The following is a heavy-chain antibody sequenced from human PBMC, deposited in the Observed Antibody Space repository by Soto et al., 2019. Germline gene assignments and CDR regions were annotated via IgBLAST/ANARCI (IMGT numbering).Heavy chain of an antibody. CDR3: STSVYCSTTRCYYYYGLDV. CDR2: IIPIFGTE. J-gene: IGHJ6*02. D-gene: IGHD2-2*01. V-gene: IGHV1-69*01. Sequence: QVQLVHSGAEGKKHGSSVKVSCKVSGGTFSSHSINWVRQAPGQGPEWMGGIIPIFGTENYAKKFQGRVTITADESTSTAYMELSSLTSEDTALYYCSTSVYCSTTRCYYYYGLDVWGQGTTVIVSS. CDR1: GGTFSSHS.